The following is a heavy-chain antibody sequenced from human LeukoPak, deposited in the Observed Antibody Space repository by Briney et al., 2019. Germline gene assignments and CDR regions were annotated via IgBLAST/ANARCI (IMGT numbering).Heavy chain of an antibody. Sequence: GASVKVSCKASGYTFTGYYMHWVPQAPGQGLEWMGWINPNSGGTNYAQKFQGRVTMTRDTSISTAYMELSRLRSDDTAVYYCATYYDFWSGYHPPYNWFDPWGQGTLVTVSS. CDR3: ATYYDFWSGYHPPYNWFDP. CDR1: GYTFTGYY. CDR2: INPNSGGT. D-gene: IGHD3-3*01. J-gene: IGHJ5*02. V-gene: IGHV1-2*02.